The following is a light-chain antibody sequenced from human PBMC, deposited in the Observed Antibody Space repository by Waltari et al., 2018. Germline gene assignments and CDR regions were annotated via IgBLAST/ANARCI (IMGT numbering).Light chain of an antibody. CDR2: EVS. V-gene: IGLV2-23*02. CDR1: SSDVGKYNL. J-gene: IGLJ3*02. CDR3: CSYVRSTWV. Sequence: QSALTQPASVSGSPGQSITISCTGTSSDVGKYNLVSWYQQHPGKAPKGMIYEVSKRPSGVSNRFSGSKSGNTASLTISGLQAEDEADYYCCSYVRSTWVFGGGTKLTVL.